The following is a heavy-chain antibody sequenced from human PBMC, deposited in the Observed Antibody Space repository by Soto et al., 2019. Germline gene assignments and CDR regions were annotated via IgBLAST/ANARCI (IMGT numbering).Heavy chain of an antibody. V-gene: IGHV3-23*01. Sequence: GGSLRLSCAASGFTFSSYAMSWVRQAPGKGLEWVSATSGSGGSTYYADSVKGRFTISRDNSKNTLYLQMNSLRAEDTAVYYCAKKGARLGHCSSTSCCMIDYWGQGTLVTVSS. CDR2: TSGSGGST. D-gene: IGHD2-2*03. CDR3: AKKGARLGHCSSTSCCMIDY. CDR1: GFTFSSYA. J-gene: IGHJ4*02.